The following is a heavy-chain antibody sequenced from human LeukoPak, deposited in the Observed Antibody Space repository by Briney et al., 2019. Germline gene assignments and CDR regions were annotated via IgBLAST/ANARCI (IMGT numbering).Heavy chain of an antibody. CDR2: ISSNGDSA. CDR1: GFTFSKYA. D-gene: IGHD1-26*01. V-gene: IGHV3-64*01. Sequence: GGSLRLSCAASGFTFSKYAMHWVRQAPGKGLEYASAISSNGDSAYYANSVQGRFTISRDNSKNTLYLQMGSLRVEDMGVYYCAREGASSGSYSYWGQGTLVTVSS. CDR3: AREGASSGSYSY. J-gene: IGHJ4*02.